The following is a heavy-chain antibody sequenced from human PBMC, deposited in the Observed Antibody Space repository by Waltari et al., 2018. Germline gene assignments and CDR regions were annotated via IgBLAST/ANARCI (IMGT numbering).Heavy chain of an antibody. V-gene: IGHV4-34*02. D-gene: IGHD1-1*01. CDR2: INQSGST. CDR1: VESLSGYY. J-gene: IGHJ4*02. Sequence: QVQLQQWGAGLFKPSETLSPTCAVHVESLSGYYWGWVRQSPGKGLEWIGEINQSGSTTYNPSLRSRVTISLDTSKSQFSLSLKSVTAADTAVYYCAIMYNLGLDYWGRGTLVTVSS. CDR3: AIMYNLGLDY.